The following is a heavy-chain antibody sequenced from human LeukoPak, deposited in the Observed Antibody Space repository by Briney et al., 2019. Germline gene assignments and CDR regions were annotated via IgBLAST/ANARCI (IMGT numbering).Heavy chain of an antibody. V-gene: IGHV4-39*01. CDR2: IFYSGST. J-gene: IGHJ4*02. CDR1: GGSISSSSYY. Sequence: SETLSLTCTVSGGSISSSSYYWAWIRQPPGKRPEWIGSIFYSGSTHYNPSLQSRITISADTSKGQFSLKLSSVTAADTAVYYCARQGVGATDFWGQGSLVTVSS. CDR3: ARQGVGATDF. D-gene: IGHD1-26*01.